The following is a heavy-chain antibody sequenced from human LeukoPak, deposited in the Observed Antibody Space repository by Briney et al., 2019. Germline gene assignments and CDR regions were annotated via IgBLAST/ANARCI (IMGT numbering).Heavy chain of an antibody. Sequence: SETLSLTCTVSGGSISSSSYYWGWIRQPPGKGLEWIGSIYYSGSTYYNPSLKSRVTISVDTSKNQFSLKLSSVTAADTAVYYCARDDPNNDSSGYYYDGGDWFDPWGQGTLVTVSS. CDR1: GGSISSSSYY. V-gene: IGHV4-39*07. D-gene: IGHD3-22*01. CDR2: IYYSGST. J-gene: IGHJ5*02. CDR3: ARDDPNNDSSGYYYDGGDWFDP.